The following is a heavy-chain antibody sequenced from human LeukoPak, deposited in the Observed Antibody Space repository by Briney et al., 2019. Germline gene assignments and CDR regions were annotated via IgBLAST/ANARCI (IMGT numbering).Heavy chain of an antibody. J-gene: IGHJ4*02. CDR2: IYPSGTT. V-gene: IGHV4-61*02. D-gene: IGHD5-12*01. CDR1: GGSISSGSYY. CDR3: ARGQEVVAENYFDY. Sequence: PSETLSLTCTVSGGSISSGSYYWSWIRQPAGKGLEWIGRIYPSGTTNYNPSLKSRVTISVDTSKNQFSLKLRPVTAADTAVYYCARGQEVVAENYFDYWGQGTLVTVSS.